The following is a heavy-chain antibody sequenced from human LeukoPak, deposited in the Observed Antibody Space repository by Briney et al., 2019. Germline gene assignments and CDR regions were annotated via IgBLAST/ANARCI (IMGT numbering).Heavy chain of an antibody. CDR1: GFTFSNHY. V-gene: IGHV3-30*02. D-gene: IGHD3-22*01. CDR3: AKETRFSPGITWELYGMIVEHNAFDI. J-gene: IGHJ3*02. CDR2: IRYDGSNK. Sequence: PGGSLRLSCAASGFTFSNHYMSWVRQAPGKGLEWVAFIRYDGSNKYYADSVKGRFTISRDNSKNTLYLQMNSLRAEDTAVYYCAKETRFSPGITWELYGMIVEHNAFDIWGQGTMVTVSS.